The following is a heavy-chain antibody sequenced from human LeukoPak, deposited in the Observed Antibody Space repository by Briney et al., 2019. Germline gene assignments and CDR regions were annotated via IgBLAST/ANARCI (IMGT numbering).Heavy chain of an antibody. Sequence: GGSLRLSCAASGFTFSSYWMSWVRQAPGKGLEWVANIKQDGSEKYYVDSVKGRFTISRDNAKNSLYLQMNSLRAEDTAVYYCARFSQLGTLDYFDYWGQGTLVTVSS. CDR3: ARFSQLGTLDYFDY. D-gene: IGHD7-27*01. V-gene: IGHV3-7*01. J-gene: IGHJ4*02. CDR1: GFTFSSYW. CDR2: IKQDGSEK.